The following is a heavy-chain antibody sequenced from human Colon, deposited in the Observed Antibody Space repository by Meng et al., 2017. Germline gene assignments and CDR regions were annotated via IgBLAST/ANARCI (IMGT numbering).Heavy chain of an antibody. V-gene: IGHV3-21*01. CDR3: ARANFGY. Sequence: GESLKISCAASGFTFSSYSMNWVRQAPGKGLEWVSSISSSSYIYYADSVKGRFTISRDNAKNSLYLQMNSLRAEDTAVYYCARANFGYWGQGTLVTVSS. J-gene: IGHJ4*02. CDR1: GFTFSSYS. CDR2: ISSSSYI.